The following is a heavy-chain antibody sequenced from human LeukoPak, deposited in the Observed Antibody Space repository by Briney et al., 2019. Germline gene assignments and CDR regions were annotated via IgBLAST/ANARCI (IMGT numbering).Heavy chain of an antibody. Sequence: PGGSLRLSCAASGFTFSNAWMSWVRQAPGKGLEWVGRIKNKTDGGTTDYAAPVKGRFTISRDDSKNTLYLQMNSLKTEDTAVYYCTTDSEDGPYCTNGVCYPVFDYWGQGTLVTVSS. J-gene: IGHJ4*02. D-gene: IGHD2-8*01. CDR2: IKNKTDGGTT. CDR3: TTDSEDGPYCTNGVCYPVFDY. CDR1: GFTFSNAW. V-gene: IGHV3-15*01.